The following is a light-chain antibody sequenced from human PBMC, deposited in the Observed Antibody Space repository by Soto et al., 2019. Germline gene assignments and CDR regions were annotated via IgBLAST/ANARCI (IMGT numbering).Light chain of an antibody. V-gene: IGKV3-20*01. Sequence: VLTQSPGSLSLSPGERATLSCRASEVVRTNFIACYQQQPGQPPRLLIFGASSRAAGIPDRFTGIGSGTDFSLAISRLEPEDSAVYFCHYYVHGVDPFGQGTKQEI. CDR1: EVVRTNF. CDR3: HYYVHGVDP. CDR2: GAS. J-gene: IGKJ2*01.